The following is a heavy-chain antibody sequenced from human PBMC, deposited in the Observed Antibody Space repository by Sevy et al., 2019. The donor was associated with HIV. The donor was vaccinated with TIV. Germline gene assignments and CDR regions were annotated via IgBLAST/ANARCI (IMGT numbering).Heavy chain of an antibody. CDR2: IKQDGSEQ. CDR3: AGGGGGFYGDYPFDY. CDR1: GFAFSAYW. J-gene: IGHJ4*01. V-gene: IGHV3-7*04. Sequence: GGSLRLSCSASGFAFSAYWMVWVRQGPGKGLEWVANIKQDGSEQNYVDSVEGRFTISRDNGKNLLYLQMNDLRAEDTAVYFCAGGGGGFYGDYPFDYWSHGTLVTVSS. D-gene: IGHD4-17*01.